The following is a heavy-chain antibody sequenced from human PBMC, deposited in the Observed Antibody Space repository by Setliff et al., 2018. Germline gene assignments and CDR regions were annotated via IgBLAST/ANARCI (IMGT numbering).Heavy chain of an antibody. CDR2: IDQSGST. Sequence: PSETLSLTCAVYGDSFSGYFWTWIRQPPGKGLEWIGDIDQSGSTNYNPSLKSRLTISVDTSKNQFSLSLSSVTAADTAVYYRAGGAFGSRWYVRPWFDPWGQGTLVTVSS. J-gene: IGHJ5*02. CDR3: AGGAFGSRWYVRPWFDP. V-gene: IGHV4-34*01. D-gene: IGHD6-13*01. CDR1: GDSFSGYF.